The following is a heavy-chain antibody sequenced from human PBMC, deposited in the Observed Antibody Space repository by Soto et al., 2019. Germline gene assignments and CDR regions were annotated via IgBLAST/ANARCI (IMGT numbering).Heavy chain of an antibody. J-gene: IGHJ6*02. V-gene: IGHV3-64*07. CDR1: GFNFSKYP. D-gene: IGHD2-8*01. Sequence: EVHLVESGGGLVQPGGSLRLSCAASGFNFSKYPMHWVRQAPGKGLAYVSAISSDGGTTFYADSVRGRFTMSRDNLKNTLYLQMRTLRVEDMAVYYCARGLIPDGLDVWGQGTTVT. CDR3: ARGLIPDGLDV. CDR2: ISSDGGTT.